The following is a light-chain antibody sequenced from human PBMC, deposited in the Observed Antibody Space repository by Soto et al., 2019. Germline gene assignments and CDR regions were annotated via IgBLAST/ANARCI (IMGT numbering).Light chain of an antibody. J-gene: IGKJ4*01. Sequence: EIVLTQSPGTLSLSPGERATLSCRASQGVTSSYLAWYQQKPGQAPRLLIYGASIRATGIPDRFSGSGSGTDFTVNISRLEPADFALYYFQQYDSSPLTFGGGTKMEIK. CDR2: GAS. CDR1: QGVTSSY. CDR3: QQYDSSPLT. V-gene: IGKV3-20*01.